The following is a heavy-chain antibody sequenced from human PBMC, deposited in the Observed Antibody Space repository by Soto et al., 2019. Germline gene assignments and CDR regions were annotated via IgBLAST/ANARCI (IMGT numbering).Heavy chain of an antibody. J-gene: IGHJ6*02. Sequence: QVQLVQSGAEVKKPGSSVKVSCKASGGTFSSYAISWVRQAPGQGLEWMGGIIPIFGTANYAQKFQGRVTITADESTSTAYMELSSLRSEDTAVYYCARDGTGRPPDYHYYGMDVWGQGTTVTVSS. V-gene: IGHV1-69*01. CDR3: ARDGTGRPPDYHYYGMDV. CDR1: GGTFSSYA. CDR2: IIPIFGTA. D-gene: IGHD2-8*02.